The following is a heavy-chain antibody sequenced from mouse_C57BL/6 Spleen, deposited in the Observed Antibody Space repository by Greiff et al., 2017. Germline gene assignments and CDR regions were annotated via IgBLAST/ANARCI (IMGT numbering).Heavy chain of an antibody. CDR1: GFTFTDYE. CDR3: TRDQDD. J-gene: IGHJ2*01. Sequence: VQLQQSGAELVRPGASVTLSCKASGFTFTDYEMHWVKQTPVHGLEWIGAIDPETGGTAYTQKFKGKAILTADKSSSTAYMELRSLTSEDSASDYCTRDQDDWGQGTTLTVSS. V-gene: IGHV1-15*01. CDR2: IDPETGGT.